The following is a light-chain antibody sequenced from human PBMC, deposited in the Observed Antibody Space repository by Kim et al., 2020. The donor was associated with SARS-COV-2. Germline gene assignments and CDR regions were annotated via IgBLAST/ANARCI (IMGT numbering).Light chain of an antibody. Sequence: ATLALVPGERATLSCTASQTINSYLAWYQQKPGQAPRLLIYHTSSRATGIPARFSGSGSGTDFTLTVSSLEPEDFAVYYCQQGTTFGGGTKVDIK. CDR2: HTS. V-gene: IGKV3-11*01. CDR1: QTINSY. CDR3: QQGTT. J-gene: IGKJ4*01.